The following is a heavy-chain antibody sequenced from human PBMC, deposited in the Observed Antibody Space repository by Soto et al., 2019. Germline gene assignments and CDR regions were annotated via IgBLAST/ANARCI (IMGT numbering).Heavy chain of an antibody. Sequence: LSLTCAVSGGSISSSNWWSWVRQPPGKGLEWIGEIYHSGSTNYNPSLKSRVTISVDKSKNQFSLKLSSVTAADTAVYYCARALGQFYYYYGMDVWGQGTTVTVSS. CDR1: GGSISSSNW. J-gene: IGHJ6*02. CDR2: IYHSGST. V-gene: IGHV4-4*02. CDR3: ARALGQFYYYYGMDV. D-gene: IGHD3-16*02.